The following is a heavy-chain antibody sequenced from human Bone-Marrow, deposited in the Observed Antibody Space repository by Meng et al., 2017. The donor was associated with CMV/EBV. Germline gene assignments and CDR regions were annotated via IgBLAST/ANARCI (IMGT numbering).Heavy chain of an antibody. CDR3: GRLAAAVYYYGKDA. D-gene: IGHD2-15*01. J-gene: IGHJ6*02. V-gene: IGHV3-21*01. CDR2: ISSSSSFI. CDR1: GFTFSSYS. Sequence: GESLKISCAASGFTFSSYSMNWVRQAPGKGLEWVSSISSSSSFIWYADSVKGRFTISRHNTKNSLYLQLNSLRAEDAAVYYCGRLAAAVYYYGKDAWGQGPTVTVS.